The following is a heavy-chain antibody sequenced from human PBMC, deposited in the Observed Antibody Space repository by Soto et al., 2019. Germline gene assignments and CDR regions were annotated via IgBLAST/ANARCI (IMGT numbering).Heavy chain of an antibody. CDR3: ARRTSGWYLDY. Sequence: EVQLLESGGGLVQPGGSLRLSCAASGFTFSSYAMSWVRQAPGKGLEWVSVISGSGDSTYYADSVKGRFTISRDNSKNTLYLKMNSLRAEDTAVYYCARRTSGWYLDYWGQGTLVTVSS. V-gene: IGHV3-23*01. D-gene: IGHD6-19*01. CDR2: ISGSGDST. J-gene: IGHJ4*02. CDR1: GFTFSSYA.